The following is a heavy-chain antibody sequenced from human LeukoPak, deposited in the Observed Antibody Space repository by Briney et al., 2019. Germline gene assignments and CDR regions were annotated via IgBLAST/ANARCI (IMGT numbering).Heavy chain of an antibody. CDR2: ITPIFGAA. J-gene: IGHJ4*02. V-gene: IGHV1-69*13. D-gene: IGHD4-23*01. CDR1: GYTFADYY. CDR3: ARNSRVASTSGLNY. Sequence: SVKVSCKASGYTFADYYIHWVRQAPGQGLEWMGEITPIFGAANYAQTFQGRVTITADESTSTVFMELSSLRSDDTAFYYCARNSRVASTSGLNYWGQGTLVTVSS.